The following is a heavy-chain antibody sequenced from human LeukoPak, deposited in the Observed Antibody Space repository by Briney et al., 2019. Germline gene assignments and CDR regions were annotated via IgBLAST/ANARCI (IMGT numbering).Heavy chain of an antibody. Sequence: CLIKSNTHCGPTDYAAAVKGKFTISREEKKKQRYLQMNSLKTEDTAVYYCTTDDVGAGGVYWGQGTLVTVSS. CDR2: IKSNTHCGPT. D-gene: IGHD1-26*01. J-gene: IGHJ4*02. CDR3: TTDDVGAGGVY. V-gene: IGHV3-15*01.